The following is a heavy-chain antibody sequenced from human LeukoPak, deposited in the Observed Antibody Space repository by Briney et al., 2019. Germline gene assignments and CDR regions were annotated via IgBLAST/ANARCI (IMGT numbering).Heavy chain of an antibody. Sequence: GGSLRLSCAASGFTFSSYSMNWVRQAPGKGLEWVSSISSSSSYIYYADSVKGRFTISRDNAKNPLYLQMNSLRAEDTAVYYCASGGDYYDSNYAEYFQHWGQGTLVTVSS. J-gene: IGHJ1*01. CDR1: GFTFSSYS. CDR2: ISSSSSYI. V-gene: IGHV3-21*01. CDR3: ASGGDYYDSNYAEYFQH. D-gene: IGHD3-22*01.